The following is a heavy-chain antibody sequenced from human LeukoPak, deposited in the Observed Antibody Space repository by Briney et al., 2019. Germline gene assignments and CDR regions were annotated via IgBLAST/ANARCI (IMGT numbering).Heavy chain of an antibody. J-gene: IGHJ4*02. CDR2: IYSGGST. V-gene: IGHV3-53*01. CDR3: AVDQGYDSGFYFDY. CDR1: GFTFNDHY. D-gene: IGHD3-22*01. Sequence: GGSLRLSCATSGFTFNDHYLGWVRQAPGKGLEWVSVIYSGGSTYYADSVKGRFTISRDNAKNSLYLQMNSLRSEDTAVYYCAVDQGYDSGFYFDYWGQGTLVTVSS.